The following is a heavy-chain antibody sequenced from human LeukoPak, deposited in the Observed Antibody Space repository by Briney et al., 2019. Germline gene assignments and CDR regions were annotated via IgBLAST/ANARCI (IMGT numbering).Heavy chain of an antibody. CDR3: ARGGGDGDYALGSAFDI. J-gene: IGHJ3*02. V-gene: IGHV3-23*01. CDR2: ISGSGGST. Sequence: GGSLRLSCAASGFTFSSYAMSWVRQAPGKGLEWVSAISGSGGSTYYADSVKGRFTISRHNSKNTLYLQMNSLRAEDTAVYYCARGGGDGDYALGSAFDIWGQGTMVTVSS. CDR1: GFTFSSYA. D-gene: IGHD4-17*01.